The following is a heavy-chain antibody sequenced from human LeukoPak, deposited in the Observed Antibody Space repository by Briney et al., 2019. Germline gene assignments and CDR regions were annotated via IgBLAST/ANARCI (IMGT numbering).Heavy chain of an antibody. CDR3: ARDERVVVVPAAWARPSYYFDY. D-gene: IGHD2-2*01. CDR1: GFTFSSYA. J-gene: IGHJ4*02. V-gene: IGHV3-30-3*01. Sequence: PGRSLRLSCAASGFTFSSYAMHWVRQAPGKGLEWVAVISYDGSNKYYADSVKGRFTISRDNSKNTLYLQMNSLRAEDTAVYYCARDERVVVVPAAWARPSYYFDYWGQGTLVTVSS. CDR2: ISYDGSNK.